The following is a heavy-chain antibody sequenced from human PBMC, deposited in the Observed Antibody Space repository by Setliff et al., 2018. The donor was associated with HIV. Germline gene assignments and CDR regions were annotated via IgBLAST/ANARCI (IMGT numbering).Heavy chain of an antibody. CDR2: INPGGGNT. Sequence: GASVKVSCKASGYTFTKFYMHWVRQAPGQGLEWMGIINPGGGNTRYAQRFQGRVSMTRDTSTSTVYMELSSLRSEDMAVYYCVRDLHCSAGTCAPRDVGMDVWGQGTTVTVSS. D-gene: IGHD2-15*01. V-gene: IGHV1-46*01. CDR3: VRDLHCSAGTCAPRDVGMDV. CDR1: GYTFTKFY. J-gene: IGHJ6*02.